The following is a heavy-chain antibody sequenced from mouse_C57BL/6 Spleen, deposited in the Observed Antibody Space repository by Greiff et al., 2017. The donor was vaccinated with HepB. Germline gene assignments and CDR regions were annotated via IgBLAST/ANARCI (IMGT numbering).Heavy chain of an antibody. V-gene: IGHV1-47*01. CDR2: FHPYNDDT. Sequence: QVQLKESGAELVKPGASVKMSCKASGYTFTTYPIEWMKQNHGKSLEWIGNFHPYNDDTKYNEKFKGKATLTVEKSSSTVYLELSRLTSDDSAVYYGAIYDGYYGWFAYWGQGTLVTVSA. D-gene: IGHD2-3*01. CDR3: AIYDGYYGWFAY. J-gene: IGHJ3*01. CDR1: GYTFTTYP.